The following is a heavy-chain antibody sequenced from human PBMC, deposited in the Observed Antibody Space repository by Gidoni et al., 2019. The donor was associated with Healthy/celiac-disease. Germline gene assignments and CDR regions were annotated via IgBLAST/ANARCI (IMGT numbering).Heavy chain of an antibody. CDR2: IWYDGSNK. CDR1: GFTFSSYG. Sequence: QVQLVESGGGVVQPGRSLRLSCAASGFTFSSYGMHWVRQAPGKGLEWVAVIWYDGSNKYYADSVKGRFTISRDNSKNTLYLQMNSLRAEDTAVYYCARTPTDIVVVPAAIRGYYYGMDVWGQGTTVTVSS. V-gene: IGHV3-33*01. CDR3: ARTPTDIVVVPAAIRGYYYGMDV. J-gene: IGHJ6*02. D-gene: IGHD2-2*01.